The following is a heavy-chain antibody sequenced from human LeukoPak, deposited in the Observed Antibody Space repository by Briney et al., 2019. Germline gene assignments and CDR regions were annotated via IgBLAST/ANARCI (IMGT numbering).Heavy chain of an antibody. CDR3: ARGLFFPARGWELLGFQQIDY. CDR2: INHSGST. V-gene: IGHV4-34*01. D-gene: IGHD1-26*01. Sequence: SETLSLTCAVYGGSFSGYYWSWIRQLPGKGLEWIGEINHSGSTNYNPSLKSRVTISVDTSKNQFSLMLSSVPAADTAVYYCARGLFFPARGWELLGFQQIDYWGQGTLVTVSS. CDR1: GGSFSGYY. J-gene: IGHJ4*02.